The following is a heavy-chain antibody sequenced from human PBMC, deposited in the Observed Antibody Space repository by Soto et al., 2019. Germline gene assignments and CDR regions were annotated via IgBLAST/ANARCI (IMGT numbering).Heavy chain of an antibody. CDR3: ATAPSGSGYYYDAFDI. CDR2: ISSSSSYI. J-gene: IGHJ3*02. D-gene: IGHD3-22*01. Sequence: GGSLRLSCAASGFTFSSYSMNWVRQAPGKGLEWVSSISSSSSYIYYADSVKGRFTISRDNAKNSLYLQMNSLRAEDTAVYYCATAPSGSGYYYDAFDIWGQGTMATVAS. CDR1: GFTFSSYS. V-gene: IGHV3-21*01.